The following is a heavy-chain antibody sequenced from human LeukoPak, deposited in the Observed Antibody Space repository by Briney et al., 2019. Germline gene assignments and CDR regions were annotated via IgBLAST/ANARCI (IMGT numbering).Heavy chain of an antibody. D-gene: IGHD2-21*02. CDR1: GGSISSYY. CDR3: AKGSEPGLLGLWFDP. J-gene: IGHJ5*02. V-gene: IGHV4-59*01. CDR2: IYYSGST. Sequence: SETLSLTCTVSGGSISSYYWSWIRQPPGKGLEWIGYIYYSGSTNYNPSLKSRVTISVDTSKNQFSLKLSSVTAADTAVYYCAKGSEPGLLGLWFDPWGQGTLVTVSS.